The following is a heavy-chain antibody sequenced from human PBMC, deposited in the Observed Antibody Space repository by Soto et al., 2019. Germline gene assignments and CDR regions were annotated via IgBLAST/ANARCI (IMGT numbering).Heavy chain of an antibody. Sequence: QVQLQESGPGLVKPSETLSLTCTVSGGSVSRGSYYWSWIRQPPGKGLEWIGYIYYSGSTNYNPSLKSRVTISVDTSKNQFSLKLSSVTAADTAVYYCARDQGAVAGTDYWGQGTLVTVSS. CDR2: IYYSGST. J-gene: IGHJ4*02. CDR1: GGSVSRGSYY. D-gene: IGHD6-19*01. V-gene: IGHV4-61*01. CDR3: ARDQGAVAGTDY.